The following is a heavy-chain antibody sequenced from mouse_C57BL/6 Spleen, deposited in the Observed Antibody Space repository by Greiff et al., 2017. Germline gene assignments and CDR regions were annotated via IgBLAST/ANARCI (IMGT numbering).Heavy chain of an antibody. J-gene: IGHJ4*01. D-gene: IGHD1-1*01. Sequence: VQLQQSGPELVKPGASVKISCKASGYSFTGYYMNWVKQSPEKSLEWIGEINPSTGGTTYNQKFKAKATLTVDKSSSTAYMQLKSLTSEDSAVYYCARSELRSLYYYAMDYWGQGTSVTVSS. V-gene: IGHV1-42*01. CDR1: GYSFTGYY. CDR2: INPSTGGT. CDR3: ARSELRSLYYYAMDY.